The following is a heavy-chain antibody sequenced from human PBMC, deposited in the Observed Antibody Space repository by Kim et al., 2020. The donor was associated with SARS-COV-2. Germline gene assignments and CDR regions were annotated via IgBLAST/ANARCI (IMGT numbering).Heavy chain of an antibody. Sequence: GGSLRLSCAASGFIFGGHDMHWVRQGTGKGLEWVSAIGTAGETFYEESVKGRFIISRANGKNSLYLQMDSLMAGDTAVYYCARRIHLWLVVDVGGQGTTVTVS. V-gene: IGHV3-13*04. CDR3: ARRIHLWLVVDV. D-gene: IGHD5-18*01. J-gene: IGHJ6*02. CDR1: GFIFGGHD. CDR2: IGTAGET.